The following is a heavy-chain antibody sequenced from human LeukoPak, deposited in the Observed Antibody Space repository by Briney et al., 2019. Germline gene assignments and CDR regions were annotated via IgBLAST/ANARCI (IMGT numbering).Heavy chain of an antibody. Sequence: PSETLSLTCAVSGGSVSGYYWSWIRQPPGKGLEWIGYIYYSGSTNYNPSLKSRVTISVDTPKNQFSLKLISVTAADTAVYFCARLQWLSTPFFDYWGQGTPVTVSS. CDR1: GGSVSGYY. J-gene: IGHJ4*02. CDR2: IYYSGST. D-gene: IGHD6-19*01. V-gene: IGHV4-59*08. CDR3: ARLQWLSTPFFDY.